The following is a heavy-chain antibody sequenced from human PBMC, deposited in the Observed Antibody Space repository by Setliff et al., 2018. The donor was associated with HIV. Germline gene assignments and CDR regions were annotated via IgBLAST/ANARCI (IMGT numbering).Heavy chain of an antibody. CDR3: ARGGVGFLDWCLPDS. CDR1: GYHFSSYS. J-gene: IGHJ4*02. D-gene: IGHD2-21*02. CDR2: ISGLTGEV. Sequence: ASVKISCKASGYHFSSYSMMWVRQTPGQGLEWLGWISGLTGEVRLAKEFQGRVTLTTSAYTAYMELKSLRSEDRGVDYCARGGVGFLDWCLPDSWGQGTLVTVSS. V-gene: IGHV1-18*04.